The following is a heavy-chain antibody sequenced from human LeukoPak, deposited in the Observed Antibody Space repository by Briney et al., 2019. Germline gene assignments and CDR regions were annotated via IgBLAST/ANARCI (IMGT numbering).Heavy chain of an antibody. V-gene: IGHV4-39*07. CDR3: ASYGDYVPFDY. D-gene: IGHD4-17*01. CDR2: IYYSGST. CDR1: GGSISSSSYY. J-gene: IGHJ4*02. Sequence: SETLSLTCTVSGGSISSSSYYRGWIRQPPGKGLEWIGSIYYSGSTYYNPSLKSRVTISVDTSKNQFSLKLSSVTAADTAVYYCASYGDYVPFDYWGQGTLVTVSS.